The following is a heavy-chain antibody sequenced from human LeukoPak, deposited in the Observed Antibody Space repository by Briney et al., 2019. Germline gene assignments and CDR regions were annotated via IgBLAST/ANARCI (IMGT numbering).Heavy chain of an antibody. CDR3: TRLESGMDV. D-gene: IGHD1-1*01. V-gene: IGHV3-73*01. CDR2: IKSKANNYAT. J-gene: IGHJ6*04. CDR1: GFAFSGSA. Sequence: GGSLRLSCAASGFAFSGSALHWVRQASGKGLEWVGRIKSKANNYATAYAASVNGRFTVSRDDSENTAYLQMNSLKTEDTAVYYCTRLESGMDVWGRGTTVTVSS.